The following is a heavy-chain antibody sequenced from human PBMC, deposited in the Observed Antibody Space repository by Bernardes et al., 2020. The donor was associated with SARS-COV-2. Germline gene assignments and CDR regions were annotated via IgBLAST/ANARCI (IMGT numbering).Heavy chain of an antibody. CDR1: GFTFSSYA. Sequence: SLRLSCAASGFTFSSYAMSWVRQAPGKGLEWVSTISGSGDATYYADSVKGRFTISRDNSKNTLYLQMNNLRAEDTAVYYCAKDYSVIGQAVYYYGLDVWGQGTTVTVSS. J-gene: IGHJ6*02. CDR2: ISGSGDAT. CDR3: AKDYSVIGQAVYYYGLDV. D-gene: IGHD4-4*01. V-gene: IGHV3-23*01.